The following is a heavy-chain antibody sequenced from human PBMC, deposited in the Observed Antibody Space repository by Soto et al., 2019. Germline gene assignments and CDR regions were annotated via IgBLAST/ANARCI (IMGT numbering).Heavy chain of an antibody. V-gene: IGHV4-34*01. Sequence: SETLSLTCAVYGGSFSGYYWSWIRQPPGKGLEWIGEINHSGSTNYNPSLKSRVTISVDTSKNQFSLKLSSVTAADTAVYYCARGPTTVTYYYYYYGMDVWGQGTTVTV. CDR3: ARGPTTVTYYYYYYGMDV. J-gene: IGHJ6*02. D-gene: IGHD4-17*01. CDR2: INHSGST. CDR1: GGSFSGYY.